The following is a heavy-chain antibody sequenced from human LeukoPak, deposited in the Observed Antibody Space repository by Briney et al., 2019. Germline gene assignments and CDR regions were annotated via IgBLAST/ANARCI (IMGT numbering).Heavy chain of an antibody. D-gene: IGHD6-19*01. CDR2: IRSDGTST. Sequence: PGGSLRLSCAAPGFIFSNYWMHWVRQAPGKGLVWVSRIRSDGTSTTYADSVRGRFTVSRDNAKNTLYLQMYSLRVEDTAVYYCAGKLSSDWYYFDYWGQGTLVTVSS. J-gene: IGHJ4*02. CDR1: GFIFSNYW. V-gene: IGHV3-74*01. CDR3: AGKLSSDWYYFDY.